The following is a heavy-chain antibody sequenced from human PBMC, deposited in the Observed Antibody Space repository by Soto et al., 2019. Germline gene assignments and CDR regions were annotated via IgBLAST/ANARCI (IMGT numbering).Heavy chain of an antibody. Sequence: SETLSLTCTVSGGSISPYCWIWIRQSPGKGLEWIGYIYYSGSTNYNPSFKSRVTISVDTSKSQFSLKLSSVTAADTAVYYCARDPGYDSSGYYYFDYWGQGTLVTVSS. CDR2: IYYSGST. D-gene: IGHD3-22*01. CDR3: ARDPGYDSSGYYYFDY. J-gene: IGHJ4*02. CDR1: GGSISPYC. V-gene: IGHV4-59*01.